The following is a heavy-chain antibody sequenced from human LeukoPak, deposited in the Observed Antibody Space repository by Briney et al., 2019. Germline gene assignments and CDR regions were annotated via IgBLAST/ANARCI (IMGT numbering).Heavy chain of an antibody. Sequence: ASVNVSCKASGYTFTSYGISWVRQAPGQGLEWMGWISAYNGNTNYAQKLQGRVTMTTDTSTSTAYMELRSLRSDDTAVYYCARTALYYDSSGYPKALDYWGQGTLVTVSS. CDR3: ARTALYYDSSGYPKALDY. CDR1: GYTFTSYG. J-gene: IGHJ4*02. V-gene: IGHV1-18*01. D-gene: IGHD3-22*01. CDR2: ISAYNGNT.